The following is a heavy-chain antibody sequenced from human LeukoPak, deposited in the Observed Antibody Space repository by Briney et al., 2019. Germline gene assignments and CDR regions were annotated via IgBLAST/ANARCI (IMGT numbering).Heavy chain of an antibody. V-gene: IGHV4-31*03. CDR2: IYYSGST. CDR3: ARVSADDYGDYQDSVVDY. CDR1: GGSISSGGYY. Sequence: NSSQTLSLTCTVSGGSISSGGYYWSWIRQHPGKGLEWIGYIYYSGSTYYNPSLKSRVTISVDTSKNQFSLKLSSVTAADTAVYYCARVSADDYGDYQDSVVDYWGQGTLVTVSP. J-gene: IGHJ4*02. D-gene: IGHD4-17*01.